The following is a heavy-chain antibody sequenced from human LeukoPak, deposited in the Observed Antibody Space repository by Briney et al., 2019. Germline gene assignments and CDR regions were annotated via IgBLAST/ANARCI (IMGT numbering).Heavy chain of an antibody. CDR2: IIPIFGTA. Sequence: ASVKVSCKASGGTFSSYAISWVRQAPGQGLEWMGGIIPIFGTANYAQKFQGRVTITADESTSTAYMELSSLGSEDTAVYYCAREVGRSSSWYWCWGQGTLVTVSS. CDR1: GGTFSSYA. CDR3: AREVGRSSSWYWC. D-gene: IGHD6-13*01. V-gene: IGHV1-69*13. J-gene: IGHJ4*02.